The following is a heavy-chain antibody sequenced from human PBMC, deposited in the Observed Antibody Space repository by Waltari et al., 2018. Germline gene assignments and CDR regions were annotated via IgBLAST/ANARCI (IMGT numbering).Heavy chain of an antibody. CDR2: ISSSGSTI. V-gene: IGHV3-48*04. Sequence: FSSYSMNWVRQAPGKGLEWVSYISSSGSTIYYADSVKGRFTISRDNAKNSLYLQMNSLRAEDTAVYYCATYPRRRDDAFDIWGQGTMVTVSS. J-gene: IGHJ3*02. CDR1: FSSYS. CDR3: ATYPRRRDDAFDI.